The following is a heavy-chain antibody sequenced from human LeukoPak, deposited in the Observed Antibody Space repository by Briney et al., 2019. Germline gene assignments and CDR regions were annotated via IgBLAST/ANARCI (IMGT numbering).Heavy chain of an antibody. Sequence: GGSLRLSCAASGFTFSDYWMSWVRQAPGKGLEWVANIKQDGIKKYYVDSVKGRFTISRDNAKNSLYLQMNSLRAEDTAVYYCARVSGDGYSSWDYWGQGTLVTVSS. J-gene: IGHJ4*02. CDR1: GFTFSDYW. D-gene: IGHD5-24*01. V-gene: IGHV3-7*02. CDR3: ARVSGDGYSSWDY. CDR2: IKQDGIKK.